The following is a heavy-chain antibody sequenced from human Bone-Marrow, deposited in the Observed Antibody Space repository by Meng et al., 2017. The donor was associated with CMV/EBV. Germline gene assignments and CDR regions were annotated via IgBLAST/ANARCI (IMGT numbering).Heavy chain of an antibody. CDR2: NYWDDDK. J-gene: IGHJ4*02. CDR3: AHRITYYRGAFDF. Sequence: QITLKEFGPTLMRPTQTLTLPCTVSGFSLSTTGVGVAWIRKPPGKALEWLALNYWDDDKRYSPSLKNRLTITKDTSKNQVILTMTNMDPVDTGTYYCAHRITYYRGAFDFWGQGTLVTVSS. D-gene: IGHD3-3*01. V-gene: IGHV2-5*02. CDR1: GFSLSTTGVG.